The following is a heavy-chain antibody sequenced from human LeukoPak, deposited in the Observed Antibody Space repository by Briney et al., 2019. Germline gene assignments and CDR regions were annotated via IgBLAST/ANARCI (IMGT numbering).Heavy chain of an antibody. J-gene: IGHJ4*02. CDR1: GGSISSSSYY. D-gene: IGHD3-22*01. CDR3: AASVTMILRIDY. V-gene: IGHV4-39*01. CDR2: MYYSGST. Sequence: SETLSLTCSVSGGSISSSSYYWGWIRQPPGKGLEWIGSMYYSGSTYYNPSLKSRVTISVDTSKNQFSLKLSSVTAADTAVYYCAASVTMILRIDYWGQGNLVSVSS.